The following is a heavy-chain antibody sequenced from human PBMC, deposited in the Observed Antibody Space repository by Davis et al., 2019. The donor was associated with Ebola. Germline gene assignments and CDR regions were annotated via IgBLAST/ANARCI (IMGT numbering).Heavy chain of an antibody. V-gene: IGHV3-48*02. Sequence: GESLKISCAASGFTFSSYSMHWVRQAPGKGLEWVSYISSSSTIYYADSVKGRFTISRDNAKNSLYLQMNSLRDEDTAVYYCARRRITIFGVVIGTGIRGGMDVWGQGTTVTVSS. D-gene: IGHD3-3*01. CDR1: GFTFSSYS. CDR3: ARRRITIFGVVIGTGIRGGMDV. CDR2: ISSSSTI. J-gene: IGHJ6*02.